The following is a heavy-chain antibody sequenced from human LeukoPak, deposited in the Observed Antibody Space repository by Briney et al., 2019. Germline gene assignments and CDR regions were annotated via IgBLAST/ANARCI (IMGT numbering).Heavy chain of an antibody. CDR2: ISYDGSNT. V-gene: IGHV3-30*18. Sequence: AGGSLRLSCAASGFTFRNFGMHWVRQAPGKGLEWVAVISYDGSNTYYADSVKGRFIFSRDNSENTVYLQMNSLRIEDTAVYYCAKSTGYSSAWAKDCFDYWGQGTLVTVSS. CDR1: GFTFRNFG. CDR3: AKSTGYSSAWAKDCFDY. J-gene: IGHJ4*02. D-gene: IGHD6-19*01.